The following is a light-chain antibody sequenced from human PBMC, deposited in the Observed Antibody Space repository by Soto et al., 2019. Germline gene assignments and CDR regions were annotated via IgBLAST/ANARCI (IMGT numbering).Light chain of an antibody. CDR3: SSYTSRSTPV. V-gene: IGLV2-14*01. J-gene: IGLJ2*01. CDR2: EVS. Sequence: QSVLTQSASVSGSPGQSITISCTGTSSDVGTYKYVSWYQQHPGKAPKLMIYEVSNRPSGVSNRFSGSKSGNTASLTISGLQAEDEADYYCSSYTSRSTPVFGGGTELTVL. CDR1: SSDVGTYKY.